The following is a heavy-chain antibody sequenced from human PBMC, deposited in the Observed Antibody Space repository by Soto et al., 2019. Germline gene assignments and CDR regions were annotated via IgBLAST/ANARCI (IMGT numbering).Heavy chain of an antibody. D-gene: IGHD6-13*01. Sequence: GESLKISCVSSGFTFGNYAMSLVREAPGKGLEWVSAFSDIGYTTYYADSVKGRFTISRDNSKNTLYLQMNSLRAADTAVYYCVKVWQQMNMNFDYWGQGIMVTVSS. CDR1: GFTFGNYA. J-gene: IGHJ4*02. CDR3: VKVWQQMNMNFDY. CDR2: FSDIGYTT. V-gene: IGHV3-23*01.